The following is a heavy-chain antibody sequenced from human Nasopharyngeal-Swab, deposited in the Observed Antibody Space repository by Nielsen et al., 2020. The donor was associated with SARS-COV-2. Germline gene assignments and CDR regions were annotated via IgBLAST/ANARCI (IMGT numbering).Heavy chain of an antibody. CDR2: INAGNGNT. CDR1: GYTFTSYA. V-gene: IGHV1-3*01. CDR3: ARSGAITFGGAYYFDY. Sequence: ASVKVSCKASGYTFTSYAMHWVRQAPGQRLEWMGWINAGNGNTKYSQKFQGRVTITRDTSASTAYMELSSLRSEDTAVYYCARSGAITFGGAYYFDYWGQGTLVTVSS. D-gene: IGHD3-16*01. J-gene: IGHJ4*02.